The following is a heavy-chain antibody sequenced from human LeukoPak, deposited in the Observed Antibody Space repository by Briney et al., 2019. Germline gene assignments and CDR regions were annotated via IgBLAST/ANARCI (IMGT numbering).Heavy chain of an antibody. CDR3: ARRRYSSSWYTDY. Sequence: SEILSLTCTVSGGSISSSSYYWGWIRQPPGKGLEWIGSIYYSGSTYYNPSLKSRVTISVDTSKNQFSLKLSSVTAADTAVYYCARRRYSSSWYTDYWGQGTLVTVSS. V-gene: IGHV4-39*01. CDR1: GGSISSSSYY. J-gene: IGHJ4*02. CDR2: IYYSGST. D-gene: IGHD6-13*01.